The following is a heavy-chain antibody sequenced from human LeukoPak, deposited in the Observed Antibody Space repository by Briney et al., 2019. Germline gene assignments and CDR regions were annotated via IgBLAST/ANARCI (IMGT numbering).Heavy chain of an antibody. CDR1: RASLSSSTYY. V-gene: IGHV4-39*01. CDR2: ITSGGSS. J-gene: IGHJ4*02. D-gene: IGHD6-13*01. Sequence: PSETLSPTCTVARASLSSSTYYWGWILQPPGKRLDWIVSITSGGSSYYHPSLESRVIISVDTSNNYFSLRLSSVTAADTAVYYCARLKQLGQLDYWGQGTLVTVSS. CDR3: ARLKQLGQLDY.